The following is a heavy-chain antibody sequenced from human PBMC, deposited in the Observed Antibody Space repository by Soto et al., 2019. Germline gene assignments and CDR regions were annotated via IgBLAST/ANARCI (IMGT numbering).Heavy chain of an antibody. CDR1: GLTFSRYA. J-gene: IGHJ4*02. D-gene: IGHD5-12*01. CDR2: ISYGGSNK. V-gene: IGHV3-30-3*01. Sequence: QVQLVESGGGVVQPGRSLRLSCAASGLTFSRYAMHWVRQAPGQGLEWVAIISYGGSNKYYADSVRGRFTISRDNSNNTLYLQMNSLRAEDTAVYYCARDREGYSGFDYPAYWGQGTLVTVSS. CDR3: ARDREGYSGFDYPAY.